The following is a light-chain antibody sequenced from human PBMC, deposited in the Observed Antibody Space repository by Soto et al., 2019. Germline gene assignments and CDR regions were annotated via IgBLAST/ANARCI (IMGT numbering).Light chain of an antibody. CDR1: SSDVGSYIF. J-gene: IGLJ3*02. Sequence: SVLTQPASLSGSLGQSITISCTGTSSDVGSYIFLSWYQQHPGKAPRFMIYGVSDWPSGIDTRFSGSKSGNTASLTISGLQAEDEADYDCCSYAGRSTWVFGGGTKVTVL. CDR3: CSYAGRSTWV. CDR2: GVS. V-gene: IGLV2-23*02.